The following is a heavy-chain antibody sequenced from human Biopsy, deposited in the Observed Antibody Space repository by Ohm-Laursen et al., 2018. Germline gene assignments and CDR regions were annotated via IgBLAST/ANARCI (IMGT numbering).Heavy chain of an antibody. CDR2: MYHTGCT. CDR3: ARGSNEYGGLYFPH. V-gene: IGHV4-59*11. CDR1: GGSFTGHY. Sequence: SDTLSLTCAVSGGSFTGHYWTWIRQPPGKGLEWIGYMYHTGCTSYKSSLKSRVTISLDTSRKHFSLRLTSLAAADTAVYYCARGSNEYGGLYFPHWGQGTLVTVSS. D-gene: IGHD4-23*01. J-gene: IGHJ1*01.